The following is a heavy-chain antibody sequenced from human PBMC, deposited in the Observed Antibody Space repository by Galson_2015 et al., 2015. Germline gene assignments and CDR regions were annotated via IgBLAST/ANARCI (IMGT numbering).Heavy chain of an antibody. CDR1: ELSVNSNY. CDR3: AAVGVAPQTSLADLYHYHGMDV. CDR2: IYSGDRT. J-gene: IGHJ6*02. V-gene: IGHV3-53*01. D-gene: IGHD6-19*01. Sequence: SLRLSCAASELSVNSNYMTWVRQTPGKGLEWVSVIYSGDRTYYVDSVKGRFTISRDNSKNTVYLQMNSLRVEDSAVYYCAAVGVAPQTSLADLYHYHGMDVWGQGTTVTVSS.